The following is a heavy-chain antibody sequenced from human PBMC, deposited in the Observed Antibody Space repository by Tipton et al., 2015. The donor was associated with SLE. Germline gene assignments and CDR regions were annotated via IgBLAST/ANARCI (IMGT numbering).Heavy chain of an antibody. J-gene: IGHJ4*02. V-gene: IGHV4-59*11. Sequence: TLSLTCTVSGGSISSHFWSWIRQPPGKGLEWIGDIYYTGSTYYNPSLKSRVTISVDTSKNQFSLKLSSVTAADTAVYYCARGLSQDNWGQGTLVTVSS. CDR1: GGSISSHF. CDR2: IYYTGST. CDR3: ARGLSQDN.